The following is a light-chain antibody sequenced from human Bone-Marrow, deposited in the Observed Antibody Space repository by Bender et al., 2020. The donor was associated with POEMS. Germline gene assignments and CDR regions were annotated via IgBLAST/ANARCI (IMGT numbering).Light chain of an antibody. J-gene: IGLJ2*01. CDR1: ELENKF. Sequence: SYELTQPPSMSVSPGQTATITCSGDELENKFACWYQQKAGQSPLLVLYQNSKRPSGIPERFSGSSSGTTVTLTITGVQAEDEADYYCQSSDSTTTYVLFGGGTKLTVL. CDR3: QSSDSTTTYVL. CDR2: QNS. V-gene: IGLV3-25*03.